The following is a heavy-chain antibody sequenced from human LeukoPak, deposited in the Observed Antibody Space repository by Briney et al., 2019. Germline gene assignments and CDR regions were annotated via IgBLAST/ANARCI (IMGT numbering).Heavy chain of an antibody. CDR1: GFTFSSYG. CDR2: ISYDGSNK. J-gene: IGHJ4*02. Sequence: GGSLRLSCAASGFTFSSYGMHWVRQAPGKGLEWVAVISYDGSNKYYADSVKGRFTISRDNSKNTLYLQMNSLRAEDTAVYYCAREGGDGDYASDWGQGTLVTVSS. D-gene: IGHD4-17*01. CDR3: AREGGDGDYASD. V-gene: IGHV3-30*03.